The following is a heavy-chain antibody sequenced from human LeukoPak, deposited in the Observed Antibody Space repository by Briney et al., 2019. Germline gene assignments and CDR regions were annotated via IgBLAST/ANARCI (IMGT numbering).Heavy chain of an antibody. D-gene: IGHD1-7*01. V-gene: IGHV3-48*03. J-gene: IGHJ6*02. CDR2: ISSSGSTI. Sequence: GGSLRLSCAASGFTFSSYEMNWVRQAPGKGLEWVSYISSSGSTIYYADSVKGRFTISRDNAKNSLYLQMNSLRAEDTAVYYCARDRRELGFYYYYGMDVWGQGTTVTVSS. CDR3: ARDRRELGFYYYYGMDV. CDR1: GFTFSSYE.